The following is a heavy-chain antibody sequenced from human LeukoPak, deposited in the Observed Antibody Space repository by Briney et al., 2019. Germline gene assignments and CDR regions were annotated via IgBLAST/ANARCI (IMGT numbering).Heavy chain of an antibody. V-gene: IGHV1-69*04. CDR2: IIPILGIA. Sequence: SVKVSCKASGGTFSSYAISWVRQAPGQGLEWMGRIIPILGIANYAQKFQGRVTITADKSTSTAYMELSSLRSEDTAVYYCASSRTAAGTQIGYWGQGTLVTVSS. CDR3: ASSRTAAGTQIGY. J-gene: IGHJ4*02. CDR1: GGTFSSYA. D-gene: IGHD6-13*01.